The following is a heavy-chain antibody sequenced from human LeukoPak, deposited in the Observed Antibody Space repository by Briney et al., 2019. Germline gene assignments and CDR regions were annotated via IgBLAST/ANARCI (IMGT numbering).Heavy chain of an antibody. CDR2: INTSGST. J-gene: IGHJ5*02. Sequence: SETLSLTCTVSGGSISSYYWTWIRQSAGKGLEWIGRINTSGSTNYNPSLRSRVTMSVNTSKNQFSLNLTSVTAADTAVYSCAREGGDPRWLDPWGQGTLVAVSS. CDR1: GGSISSYY. V-gene: IGHV4-4*07. D-gene: IGHD6-25*01. CDR3: AREGGDPRWLDP.